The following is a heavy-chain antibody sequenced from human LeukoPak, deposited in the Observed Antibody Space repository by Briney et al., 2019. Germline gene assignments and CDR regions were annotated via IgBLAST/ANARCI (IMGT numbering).Heavy chain of an antibody. CDR1: GGSISSGSYY. J-gene: IGHJ6*03. CDR3: ARGRRDSGSYFYYYYYMDV. CDR2: IYTSGST. V-gene: IGHV4-61*02. D-gene: IGHD1-26*01. Sequence: SETLSLTCTVSGGSISSGSYYWSWIRQPAGKGLEWIGRIYTSGSTNYNPSLKSRVTISVDTSKNQFSLKLSSVTAADTAVYYCARGRRDSGSYFYYYYYMDVWGKGTTVTISS.